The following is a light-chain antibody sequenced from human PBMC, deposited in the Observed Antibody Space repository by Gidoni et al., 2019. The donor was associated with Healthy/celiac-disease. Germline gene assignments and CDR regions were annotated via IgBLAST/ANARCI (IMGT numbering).Light chain of an antibody. Sequence: IHLNQPPSSLSASVGDRVTITCLASQSISRYLIWYQQKPGKAPKLLIYAASSLQSGVPSRFSGSGSGTDFTLTISSLQPEDFATYYCQQYYSNPLTFGGGTKVEIK. CDR3: QQYYSNPLT. V-gene: IGKV1-39*01. CDR2: AAS. J-gene: IGKJ4*01. CDR1: QSISRY.